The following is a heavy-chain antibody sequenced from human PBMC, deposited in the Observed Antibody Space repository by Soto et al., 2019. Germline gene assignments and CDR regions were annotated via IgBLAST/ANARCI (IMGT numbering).Heavy chain of an antibody. D-gene: IGHD6-19*01. J-gene: IGHJ4*02. CDR1: GFTFSNAW. Sequence: GGSLRLSCAASGFTFSNAWMSWVRQAPGKGLEWVGRIKSKTDGGTTDYAAPVKGRFTISRDDSKNTLYLQMNSLKTEDTAVYYCTTGYLGSSGWGTVDFDYWGQGTLVTVSS. CDR3: TTGYLGSSGWGTVDFDY. V-gene: IGHV3-15*01. CDR2: IKSKTDGGTT.